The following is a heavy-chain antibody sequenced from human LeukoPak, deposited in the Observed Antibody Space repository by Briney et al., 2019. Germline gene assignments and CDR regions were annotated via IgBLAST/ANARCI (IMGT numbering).Heavy chain of an antibody. V-gene: IGHV1-2*02. CDR1: GYTFTGYY. CDR2: INPNSGGT. D-gene: IGHD5-18*01. J-gene: IGHJ4*02. CDR3: ARDGTDTAMVQLDY. Sequence: ASVKVSCKASGYTFTGYYMHWVRQAPGQGLEWMGWINPNSGGTNYAQKFQGRVTITADKSTSTAYMELSSLRSEDTAVYYCARDGTDTAMVQLDYWSQGTLVTVSS.